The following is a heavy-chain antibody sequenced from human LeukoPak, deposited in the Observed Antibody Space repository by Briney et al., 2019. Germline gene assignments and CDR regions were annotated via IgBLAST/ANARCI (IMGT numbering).Heavy chain of an antibody. V-gene: IGHV1-18*01. Sequence: ASVKVSCKASGYTFTSYGISWVRQAPGQGLELMGWISAYNGNTNYAQKLQGRVTMTTDTSTSTAYMELRSLRSDDTAVYYCARDRGRITMIKYYFDYWGQGTLVTVSS. CDR3: ARDRGRITMIKYYFDY. CDR2: ISAYNGNT. J-gene: IGHJ4*02. CDR1: GYTFTSYG. D-gene: IGHD3-22*01.